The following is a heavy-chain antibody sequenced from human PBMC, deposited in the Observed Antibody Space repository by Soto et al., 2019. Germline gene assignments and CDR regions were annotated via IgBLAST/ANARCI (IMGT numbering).Heavy chain of an antibody. Sequence: QVQLVESGGGVVQPGRSLRLSCAASGFTFSSYGMHWVRQAPGKGLEWVAVISYDGSNKYYADSVKGRFTISRDNSKNTLYLQMNSLRAEDTAVYYCAKDIGDTMVRAYGMDVWGQGTTVTVSS. J-gene: IGHJ6*02. CDR1: GFTFSSYG. CDR2: ISYDGSNK. D-gene: IGHD3-10*01. CDR3: AKDIGDTMVRAYGMDV. V-gene: IGHV3-30*18.